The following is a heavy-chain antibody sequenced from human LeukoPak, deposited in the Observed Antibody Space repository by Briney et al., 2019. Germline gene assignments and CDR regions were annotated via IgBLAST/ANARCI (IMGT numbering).Heavy chain of an antibody. CDR3: ARSGGIIDY. CDR1: GFTFSNHY. J-gene: IGHJ4*02. D-gene: IGHD3-10*01. CDR2: ISSRSSNK. Sequence: GSLRLSCAASGFTFSNHYMSWIRQAPGKGLVWVSYISSRSSNKYYADSVKGRFTISRDNAKNSLYLQMDSLRVEDTAVYYCARSGGIIDYWGQGTLVTVSS. V-gene: IGHV3-11*04.